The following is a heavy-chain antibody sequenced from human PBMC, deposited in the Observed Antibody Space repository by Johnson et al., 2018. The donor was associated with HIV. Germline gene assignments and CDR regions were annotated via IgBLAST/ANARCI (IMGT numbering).Heavy chain of an antibody. V-gene: IGHV3-74*02. CDR1: GFTFSSYA. CDR3: ARAPGGWVGAFDI. D-gene: IGHD6-19*01. Sequence: VQVVESGGGVVQPGRSLRLSCAASGFTFSSYAMHWVRQAPGKGLVWVSRINSDGSSTSYADSVKGRFTISRDNAKNTLYLQMNSLRAEDTAVYYCARAPGGWVGAFDIWGQGTMVTVSS. J-gene: IGHJ3*02. CDR2: INSDGSST.